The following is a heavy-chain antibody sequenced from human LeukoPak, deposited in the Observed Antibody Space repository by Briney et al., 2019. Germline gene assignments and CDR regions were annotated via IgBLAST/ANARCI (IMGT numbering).Heavy chain of an antibody. J-gene: IGHJ4*02. CDR2: INPSGGST. V-gene: IGHV1-46*01. CDR1: GYTFTSYY. CDR3: TTLDFDY. D-gene: IGHD1-1*01. Sequence: ASVKVSCKASGYTFTSYYMHWVRQAPGQGLEWMGIINPSGGSTSYAQKFQGRVTMTRDTSTSTVYMELSSLKTEDTAVYYCTTLDFDYWGQGTLVTVSS.